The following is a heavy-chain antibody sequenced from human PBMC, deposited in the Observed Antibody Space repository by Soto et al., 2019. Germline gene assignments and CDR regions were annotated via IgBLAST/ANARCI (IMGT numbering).Heavy chain of an antibody. CDR2: ISYDGSNK. V-gene: IGHV3-30*03. J-gene: IGHJ6*02. CDR3: ARAPVTTVQYYYYGMDV. D-gene: IGHD4-4*01. Sequence: QVQLVESGGGVVQPGRSLRLSCAASGFTFSSYGMHWVRQAPGKGLEWVAVISYDGSNKYYADSVKGRFTISRDNSKNTLYLQMNSLRVEDTAVYYCARAPVTTVQYYYYGMDVWGQGTTVTVSS. CDR1: GFTFSSYG.